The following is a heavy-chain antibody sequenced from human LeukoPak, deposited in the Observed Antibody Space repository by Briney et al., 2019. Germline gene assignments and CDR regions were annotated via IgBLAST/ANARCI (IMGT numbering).Heavy chain of an antibody. V-gene: IGHV1-69*13. CDR3: ARVVPTRQWLVRDYYYYYGMDV. CDR1: GGTFSSYA. CDR2: IIPIFGTA. Sequence: SVKVSCKASGGTFSSYAFSWVRHAPGPGLEWMGGIIPIFGTANYAQKFQGRVTITADESTSTAYMELSSLRSEDTAVYYCARVVPTRQWLVRDYYYYYGMDVWGQGTTVTVSS. D-gene: IGHD6-19*01. J-gene: IGHJ6*02.